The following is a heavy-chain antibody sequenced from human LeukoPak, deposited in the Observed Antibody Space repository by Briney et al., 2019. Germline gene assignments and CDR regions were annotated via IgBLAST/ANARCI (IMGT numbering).Heavy chain of an antibody. D-gene: IGHD3-22*01. V-gene: IGHV1-18*01. J-gene: IGHJ4*02. CDR2: ISAYNVNT. CDR1: GYSFTSYG. CDR3: ARRPHYYDLYYFDY. Sequence: ASVKVSCKASGYSFTSYGITWVRQAPGQGLEWMGWISAYNVNTDYAQKVQDRVTMTTDTSTSTAYMELRSLRSDDTAVYYCARRPHYYDLYYFDYWGQGTLVTVSS.